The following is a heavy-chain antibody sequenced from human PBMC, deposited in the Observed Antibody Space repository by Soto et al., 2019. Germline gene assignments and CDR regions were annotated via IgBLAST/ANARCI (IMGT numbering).Heavy chain of an antibody. Sequence: SVKVSCKASGGTFSSYAISWVRQAPGQGLEWMGGIIPIFGTANYAQKFQGRVTITADKSTSTAYMELSSLRSEDTAVYYCARGCSGYYYDFSCYYSTRWFLPWVPGTRVTVS. V-gene: IGHV1-69*06. D-gene: IGHD3-22*01. CDR1: GGTFSSYA. CDR3: ARGCSGYYYDFSCYYSTRWFLP. CDR2: IIPIFGTA. J-gene: IGHJ5*02.